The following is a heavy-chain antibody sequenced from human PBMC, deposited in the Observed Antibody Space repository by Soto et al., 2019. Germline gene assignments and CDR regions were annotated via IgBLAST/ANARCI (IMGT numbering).Heavy chain of an antibody. J-gene: IGHJ4*02. D-gene: IGHD5-12*01. CDR3: AKDILEDGGYDYTNYFDY. Sequence: EVQLVESGGGLVQPGRSLRLSCAASGFTFDDYAMHWVRQAPGKGLEWVSGISWNSGSIGYADSVKGRFTISRDNAKNSLYMQMNSLRAEDTALYYCAKDILEDGGYDYTNYFDYWGQGTLVTVSS. CDR1: GFTFDDYA. CDR2: ISWNSGSI. V-gene: IGHV3-9*01.